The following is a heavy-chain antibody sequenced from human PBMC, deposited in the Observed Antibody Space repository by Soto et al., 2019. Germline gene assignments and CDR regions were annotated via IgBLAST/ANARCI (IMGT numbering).Heavy chain of an antibody. CDR2: VCYRGTT. D-gene: IGHD6-6*01. V-gene: IGHV4-39*01. CDR3: ARQGEHSSSYFFDS. Sequence: SETLSLTCTVSGDSIDTSSYCWGWIRQPPGKGLEWIGSVCYRGTTYYNPSLKSRLTISVDTSKRQFSLKLSSVTAADTAVFYCARQGEHSSSYFFDSWRQGTLVTVSS. J-gene: IGHJ4*02. CDR1: GDSIDTSSYC.